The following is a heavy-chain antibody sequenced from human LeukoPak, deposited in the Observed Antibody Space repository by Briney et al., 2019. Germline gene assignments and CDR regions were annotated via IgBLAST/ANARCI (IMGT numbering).Heavy chain of an antibody. CDR2: ISGSGGST. CDR3: ARGRYQLLFYGY. V-gene: IGHV3-23*01. J-gene: IGHJ4*02. CDR1: GFTFSSYA. Sequence: GGSLRLSCAASGFTFSSYAMSWVRQAPGKGLEWVSVISGSGGSTDYADSVKGRFTISRDNSKNTLYLQMNSLRAEDTAVYYCARGRYQLLFYGYWGQGTLVTVSS. D-gene: IGHD2-2*01.